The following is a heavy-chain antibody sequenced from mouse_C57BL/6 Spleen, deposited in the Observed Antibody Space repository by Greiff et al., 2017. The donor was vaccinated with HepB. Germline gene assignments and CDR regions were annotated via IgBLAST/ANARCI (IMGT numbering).Heavy chain of an antibody. CDR1: GFTFSSYA. V-gene: IGHV5-4*01. CDR2: ISDGGSYT. CDR3: AREKRPWVYFDY. J-gene: IGHJ2*01. Sequence: EVMLVESGGGLVKPGGSLKLSCAASGFTFSSYAMSWVRQTPEKRLEWVATISDGGSYTYYPDNVKGRFTISRDNAKNNLYLQMSHLKSEDTAMYYCAREKRPWVYFDYWGQGTTLTVSS.